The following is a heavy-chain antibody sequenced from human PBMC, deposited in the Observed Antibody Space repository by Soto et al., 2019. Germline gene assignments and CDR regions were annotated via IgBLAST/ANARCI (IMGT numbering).Heavy chain of an antibody. D-gene: IGHD1-7*01. Sequence: SETLSLTCTVSGGSISSYYWSWIRQPPGKGLEWIGYIYYSGSTNYNPSLKSRVTISVDTSKNQFSLKLSSVTAADTAVYYCAGPVGTGTTRNYYYGMDVWGQGATVTVSS. CDR1: GGSISSYY. V-gene: IGHV4-59*01. CDR2: IYYSGST. J-gene: IGHJ6*02. CDR3: AGPVGTGTTRNYYYGMDV.